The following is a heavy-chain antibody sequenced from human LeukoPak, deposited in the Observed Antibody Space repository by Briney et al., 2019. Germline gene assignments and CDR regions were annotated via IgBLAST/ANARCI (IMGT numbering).Heavy chain of an antibody. CDR2: ISYDGSNK. V-gene: IGHV3-30*18. CDR3: AKDRSRRGGSYPVDC. Sequence: GGSLRLSCAASGFTFSSYGMHWVRQAPGKGLEWVAVISYDGSNKYYADSVKGRFTISRDNSKNTLYLQMNSLRAEDTAVYYCAKDRSRRGGSYPVDCWGQGTLVTVSS. D-gene: IGHD1-26*01. J-gene: IGHJ4*02. CDR1: GFTFSSYG.